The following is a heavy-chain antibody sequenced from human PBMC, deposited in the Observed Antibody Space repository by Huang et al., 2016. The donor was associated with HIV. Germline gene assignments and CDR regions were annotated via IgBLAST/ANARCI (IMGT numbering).Heavy chain of an antibody. J-gene: IGHJ4*02. CDR3: ASEHYLWNDYDMFY. V-gene: IGHV3-15*01. Sequence: EVQLVESGGGLVKPGGSLRLSCVVSGFTFGIAWMNWVRQAAWKGVEWVGRIKSNINGGTVDYTAPVKGRFTISRDDSKNTLYLQMNSLKTEDTAVYYCASEHYLWNDYDMFYWGQGTPVTVSS. CDR2: IKSNINGGTV. CDR1: GFTFGIAW. D-gene: IGHD3-3*01.